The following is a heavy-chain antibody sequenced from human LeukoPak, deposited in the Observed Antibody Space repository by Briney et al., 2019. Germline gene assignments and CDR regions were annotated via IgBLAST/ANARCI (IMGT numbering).Heavy chain of an antibody. CDR2: IYYSGST. CDR1: GGSTSSYY. D-gene: IGHD6-6*01. V-gene: IGHV4-59*06. J-gene: IGHJ5*02. Sequence: SETLSLTCTVSGGSTSSYYWNWIRQPPGKGLEWIGYIYYSGSTYYNPSLKSRLTISVDTSENQFSLRLSSVTAADTAVYYCARRDSSYNWFDPWGQGALVTVSS. CDR3: ARRDSSYNWFDP.